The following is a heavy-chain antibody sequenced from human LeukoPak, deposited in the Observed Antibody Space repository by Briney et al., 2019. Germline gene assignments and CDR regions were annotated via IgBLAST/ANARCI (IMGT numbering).Heavy chain of an antibody. CDR3: AKDVISSGWYYFDY. V-gene: IGHV3-9*01. D-gene: IGHD6-19*01. CDR1: GFTFDDYA. CDR2: ISWNSGSI. Sequence: PGGSLRLSCAASGFTFDDYAMHWVRQAPGKGPEWVSGISWNSGSIGYADSVKGRFTISRDNAKNSLYLQMNSLRAEDTALYYCAKDVISSGWYYFDYWGQGTLVTVSS. J-gene: IGHJ4*02.